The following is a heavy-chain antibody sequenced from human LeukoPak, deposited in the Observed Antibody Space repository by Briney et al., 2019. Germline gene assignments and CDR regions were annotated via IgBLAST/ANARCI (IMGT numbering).Heavy chain of an antibody. CDR1: GFIFISYG. J-gene: IGHJ4*02. V-gene: IGHV3-30*18. CDR2: ISDDGRRK. CDR3: AKPGIRIMVVLMNYFDY. Sequence: SGGSLRLSCAASGFIFISYGMHWVRQAPGKGLEWVGVISDDGRRKDYADSVKGRFVISRDNSENTLYLQMNSLRAEDTAVYYCAKPGIRIMVVLMNYFDYWGQGSLVTVSA. D-gene: IGHD2-21*01.